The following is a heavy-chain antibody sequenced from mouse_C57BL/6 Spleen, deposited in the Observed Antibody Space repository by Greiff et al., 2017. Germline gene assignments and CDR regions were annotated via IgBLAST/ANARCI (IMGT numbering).Heavy chain of an antibody. CDR2: ISSGGSYT. J-gene: IGHJ1*03. Sequence: DVHLVESGGDLVKPGGSLKLSCAASGFTFSSYGMSWVRQTPDKRLEWVATISSGGSYTYYPDSVKGRFTISRDNAKNTLYLQLSSLKSEDTAMYYCARHGITTGTYFDVWGTGTTVTVSS. CDR3: ARHGITTGTYFDV. V-gene: IGHV5-6*01. D-gene: IGHD1-1*01. CDR1: GFTFSSYG.